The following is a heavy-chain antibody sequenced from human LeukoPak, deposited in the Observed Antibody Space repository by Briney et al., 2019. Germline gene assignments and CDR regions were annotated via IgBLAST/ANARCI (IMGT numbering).Heavy chain of an antibody. J-gene: IGHJ4*02. V-gene: IGHV3-23*01. Sequence: GGSLRLSCAASGFTFSTSAMSWVRQAPGKGLEWVSAINGGGDNTYYAESVKGRFTISRDNSKNTLFLQMNTLRAEDTAVYYCARGAAGVNRVFDYWGQGTLVTVSS. CDR1: GFTFSTSA. CDR2: INGGGDNT. D-gene: IGHD6-19*01. CDR3: ARGAAGVNRVFDY.